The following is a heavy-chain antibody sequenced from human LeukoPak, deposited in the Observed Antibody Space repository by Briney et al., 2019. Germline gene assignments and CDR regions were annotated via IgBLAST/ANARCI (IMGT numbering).Heavy chain of an antibody. CDR2: IYYSGST. Sequence: SETLSLTCTVSGGSISSGGYYWSWIRQHPWKGLEWFGYIYYSGSTYYHTSLKGRVTISVDAYKNQFSLKLSSVTAADTAVYYCASNPPRDSSGYYYMAFDYWGQGTLVTVSS. CDR3: ASNPPRDSSGYYYMAFDY. CDR1: GGSISSGGYY. J-gene: IGHJ4*02. V-gene: IGHV4-31*03. D-gene: IGHD3-22*01.